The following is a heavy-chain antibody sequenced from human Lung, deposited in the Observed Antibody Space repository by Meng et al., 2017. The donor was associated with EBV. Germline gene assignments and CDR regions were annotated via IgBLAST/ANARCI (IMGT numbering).Heavy chain of an antibody. CDR2: IHYSGRT. D-gene: IGHD3-22*01. CDR1: GGSISSSSHY. V-gene: IGHV4-39*07. Sequence: ESGPGVVRPSETLSLTCTASGGSISSSSHYGDWIRQSPGKGLQWIGSIHYSGRTSYNPSLKSRVTISVDTSKNQFSLKLSSVVAADTAVYYCAREVPMIVMNWLDPWGQGTLVTVSS. CDR3: AREVPMIVMNWLDP. J-gene: IGHJ5*02.